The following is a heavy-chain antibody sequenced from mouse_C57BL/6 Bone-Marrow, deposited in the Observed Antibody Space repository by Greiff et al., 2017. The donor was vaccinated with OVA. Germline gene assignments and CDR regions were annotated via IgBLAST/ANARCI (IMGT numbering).Heavy chain of an antibody. CDR1: GFSLTSYG. J-gene: IGHJ2*01. D-gene: IGHD1-1*01. V-gene: IGHV2-3*01. CDR2: IWGDGST. CDR3: ASITTVVAPGLYYFDY. Sequence: VKVVESGPGLVAPSQSLSITCTVSGFSLTSYGVSWVRQPPGKGLEWLGVIWGDGSTNYHSALISSLSISKDNSKSQVFLKLNSLQTDDTATYYCASITTVVAPGLYYFDYWGQGTTLTVSS.